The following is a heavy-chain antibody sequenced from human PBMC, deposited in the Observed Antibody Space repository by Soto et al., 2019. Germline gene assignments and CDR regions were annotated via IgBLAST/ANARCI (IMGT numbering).Heavy chain of an antibody. D-gene: IGHD5-18*01. CDR1: GFTFSSQW. J-gene: IGHJ4*02. V-gene: IGHV3-74*01. Sequence: VQLVESGGGLVQPGGSLRLPFTAFGFTFSSQWLPWVRQAPGKGLMWISRILNDGTTTNYADSVKGRFTVSRDNAKKTMSLQMNNLRAEDTAVYYCATWRGGYTYGLDHWGQGTPVTVSS. CDR3: ATWRGGYTYGLDH. CDR2: ILNDGTTT.